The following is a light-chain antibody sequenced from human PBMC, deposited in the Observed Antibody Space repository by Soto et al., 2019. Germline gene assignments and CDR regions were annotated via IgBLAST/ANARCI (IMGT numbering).Light chain of an antibody. J-gene: IGKJ2*01. CDR3: QQYGSSPPYT. Sequence: EIVLTQSPGTLSLSPGERATLSCRASQSVSSSYLAWYQQKPGQAPRLLIYGASSRATGIPDRFSGSGSGTDFTLNNSRLEPEDFAVYYCQQYGSSPPYTFGQGTKLEIK. CDR2: GAS. V-gene: IGKV3-20*01. CDR1: QSVSSSY.